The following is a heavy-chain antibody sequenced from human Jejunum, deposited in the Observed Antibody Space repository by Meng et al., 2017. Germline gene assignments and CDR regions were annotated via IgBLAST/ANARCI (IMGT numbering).Heavy chain of an antibody. CDR3: ARRLPYYGLDV. D-gene: IGHD3-16*01. CDR1: GFTFSDYE. J-gene: IGHJ6*02. Sequence: GGSLRLSCVASGFTFSDYEMAWVRQAPGKGLEFISYITSGVSVTVYADSVKGRFTVSRDNAENSLSLQMNSLRAGDTAVYYCARRLPYYGLDVWGQGTTVTGSS. CDR2: ITSGVSVT. V-gene: IGHV3-48*03.